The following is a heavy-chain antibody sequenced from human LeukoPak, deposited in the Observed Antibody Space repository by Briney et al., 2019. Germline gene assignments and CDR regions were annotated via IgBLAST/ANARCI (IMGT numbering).Heavy chain of an antibody. CDR1: GYSISSGYY. J-gene: IGHJ4*02. CDR3: ARHVSSGWDSGFALDY. Sequence: TSETLSLTCAVSGYSISSGYYWGWIRQPPGKGLEWIGSIYHSGSTYYNPSLKSRATIAVDTSKNQFSLKLSSVTAADTAVYYCARHVSSGWDSGFALDYWGQGTLVTVSS. V-gene: IGHV4-38-2*01. CDR2: IYHSGST. D-gene: IGHD3-22*01.